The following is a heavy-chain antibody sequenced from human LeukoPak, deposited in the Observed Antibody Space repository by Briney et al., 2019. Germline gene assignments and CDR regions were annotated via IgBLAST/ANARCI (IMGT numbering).Heavy chain of an antibody. CDR3: ARQSCTTDSCSRYDAFDV. V-gene: IGHV4-4*08. D-gene: IGHD2-2*01. Sequence: SETLSLTCNVSVASVNNYYWSWIRQSPGQGLEWIGYIYPSGSSDHSPSLKSRVAIFADPSKNQISLRLLSVAAADTAVYYGARQSCTTDSCSRYDAFDVWGPGTMVTVSS. CDR1: VASVNNYY. J-gene: IGHJ3*01. CDR2: IYPSGSS.